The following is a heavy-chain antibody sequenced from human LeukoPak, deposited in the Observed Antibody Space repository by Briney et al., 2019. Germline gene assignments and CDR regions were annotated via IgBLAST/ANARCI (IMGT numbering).Heavy chain of an antibody. D-gene: IGHD3-16*01. J-gene: IGHJ6*02. CDR3: ARNQQLGGHSYYYYGMDV. Sequence: PGGSLRLSCAASGFTSSNYAMSWVRQAPGKGLEWVSAISGSGGSTYYADSVKGRFTISRDNSKNTLYLQMNSLRADDTAIYYCARNQQLGGHSYYYYGMDVWGQGTTVTVSS. CDR1: GFTSSNYA. CDR2: ISGSGGST. V-gene: IGHV3-23*01.